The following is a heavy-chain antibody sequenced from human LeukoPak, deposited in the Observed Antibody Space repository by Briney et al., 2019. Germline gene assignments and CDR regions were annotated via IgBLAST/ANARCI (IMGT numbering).Heavy chain of an antibody. CDR2: IHSDGST. J-gene: IGHJ4*02. D-gene: IGHD3-10*01. Sequence: GGSLRLSCAASGFTVSSNYMSWVRQAPGKGLEWVSVIHSDGSTYYADSVKDRFTISRDNSRNTVHLQMNSLRVEDTAVYYCARDRGDFDYWGQGTLVTVSS. CDR3: ARDRGDFDY. CDR1: GFTVSSNY. V-gene: IGHV3-66*01.